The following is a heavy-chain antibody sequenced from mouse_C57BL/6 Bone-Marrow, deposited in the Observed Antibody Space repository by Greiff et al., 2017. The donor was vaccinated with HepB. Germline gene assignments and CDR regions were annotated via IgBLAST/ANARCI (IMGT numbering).Heavy chain of an antibody. CDR1: GFSLTSYG. CDR3: ARNPHYYGSSLYYAMDY. D-gene: IGHD1-1*01. J-gene: IGHJ4*01. V-gene: IGHV2-2*01. CDR2: IWSGGST. Sequence: QVQLKQSGPGLVQPSQSLSITCTVSGFSLTSYGVHWVRQSPGKGLEWLGVIWSGGSTDYNAAFISRLSISKDNSKSQVFFKMNSLQADDTAIYYCARNPHYYGSSLYYAMDYWGQGTSVTVSS.